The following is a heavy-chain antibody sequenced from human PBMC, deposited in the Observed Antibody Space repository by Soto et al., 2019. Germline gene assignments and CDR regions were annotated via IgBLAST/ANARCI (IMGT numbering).Heavy chain of an antibody. V-gene: IGHV3-33*01. J-gene: IGHJ5*02. Sequence: GGSLRLSCAASGFTFSLYGMHWVRQAPGKGLEWVAVIWNDGSEKNYTDALRGRFTISRDNAKNSLHLQMNSLRAEDTAVYYCTRDASRDSSARGWFDPWGPGTMVTVSS. CDR2: IWNDGSEK. D-gene: IGHD6-13*01. CDR1: GFTFSLYG. CDR3: TRDASRDSSARGWFDP.